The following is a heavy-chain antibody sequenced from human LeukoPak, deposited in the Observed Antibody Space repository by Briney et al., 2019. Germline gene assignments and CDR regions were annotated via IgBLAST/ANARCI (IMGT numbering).Heavy chain of an antibody. J-gene: IGHJ6*02. V-gene: IGHV4-34*01. CDR1: GGSFSGYY. CDR2: INHSGST. CDR3: ARAARSNYYYYGMDV. Sequence: RSSETLSLTCAVYGGSFSGYYWSWIRQPPGKGLEWIGEINHSGSTNYNPSLKSRVTMSVDTSKNQFSLKLSSVTAADTAVYYCARAARSNYYYYGMDVWGQGTTVTVSS.